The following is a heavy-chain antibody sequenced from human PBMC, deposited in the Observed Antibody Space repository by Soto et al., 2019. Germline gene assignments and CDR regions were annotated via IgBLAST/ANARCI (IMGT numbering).Heavy chain of an antibody. J-gene: IGHJ6*03. CDR1: GFTFSSYA. CDR3: AKAEGIAAAYYYYYMDV. D-gene: IGHD6-25*01. Sequence: GGSLRLSCAASGFTFSSYAMSLVRQAPGKGLEWVSAISGSGGSTYYADSVKGRFTISRDNSKNTLYLQMNSLRAEDTAVYYCAKAEGIAAAYYYYYMDVWGKGTTVTVSS. CDR2: ISGSGGST. V-gene: IGHV3-23*01.